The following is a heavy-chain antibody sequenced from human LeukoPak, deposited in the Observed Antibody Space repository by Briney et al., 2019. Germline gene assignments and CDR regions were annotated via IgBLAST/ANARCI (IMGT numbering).Heavy chain of an antibody. J-gene: IGHJ4*02. Sequence: GGSLRLSCAASGFTFSSYAMHWVRQAPGKGLEWVAVISYDGSNKYYADSVKGRFTISRDNSKNTLYLQMNSLRAEDTAVYYCARASGYSSGWYLMGYWGQGTLVTVSS. V-gene: IGHV3-30-3*01. CDR3: ARASGYSSGWYLMGY. CDR1: GFTFSSYA. D-gene: IGHD6-19*01. CDR2: ISYDGSNK.